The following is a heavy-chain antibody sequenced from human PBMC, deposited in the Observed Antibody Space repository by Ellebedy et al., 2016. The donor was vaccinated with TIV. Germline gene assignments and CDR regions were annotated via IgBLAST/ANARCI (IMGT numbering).Heavy chain of an antibody. Sequence: SEILSLTXTVSGGSISSYYWSWIRQPPGKGLEWIGRIYTSGSTNYNPSLKSRVTISVDTSKNQFSLKLSSVTAADTAVYYCARKSVAYSSSYYYYYMDVWGKGTTVTVSS. D-gene: IGHD6-6*01. CDR3: ARKSVAYSSSYYYYYMDV. CDR2: IYTSGST. J-gene: IGHJ6*03. CDR1: GGSISSYY. V-gene: IGHV4-4*07.